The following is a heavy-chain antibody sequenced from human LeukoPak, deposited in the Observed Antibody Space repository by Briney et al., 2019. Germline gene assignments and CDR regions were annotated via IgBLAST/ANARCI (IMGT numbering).Heavy chain of an antibody. D-gene: IGHD6-19*01. Sequence: GGSLRLSCAASGFTFSSYWMSWVRQAPGKGLEWVANINQDGSEKYYVDSVKGRFTISRDNAKNSLYLQMSSLRAEDTAVYYCARASDSSGWYGKLYFDYWGQGTLVTVSS. CDR3: ARASDSSGWYGKLYFDY. J-gene: IGHJ4*02. CDR2: INQDGSEK. CDR1: GFTFSSYW. V-gene: IGHV3-7*03.